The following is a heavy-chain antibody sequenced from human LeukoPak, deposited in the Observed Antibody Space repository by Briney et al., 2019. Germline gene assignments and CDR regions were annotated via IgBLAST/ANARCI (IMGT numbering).Heavy chain of an antibody. CDR3: ARHEGSGSYYSY. CDR1: GYSFTTYW. Sequence: GESLKISCKGSGYSFTTYWIAWVRQMLGRGLEWMGIISPDDSEIRYSPSFRGQVTISADKSTSTAYLQWSRLRASDTAIYYCARHEGSGSYYSYWGQGTLVTVSS. V-gene: IGHV5-51*01. CDR2: ISPDDSEI. J-gene: IGHJ4*02. D-gene: IGHD1-26*01.